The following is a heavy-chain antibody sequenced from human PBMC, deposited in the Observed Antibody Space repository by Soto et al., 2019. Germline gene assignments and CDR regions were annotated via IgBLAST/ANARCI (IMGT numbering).Heavy chain of an antibody. J-gene: IGHJ5*02. CDR3: ARVGTIFGVVTNNWFDP. D-gene: IGHD3-3*01. Sequence: QVQLQESGPGLVKPSQTLSLTCTVSGGSISSGDYYWSWIRQPPGKGLEWIGYISYSGSTYYNPYLKSRVTTVLDTSKNQLYLYLSSVTAADTAVYYGARVGTIFGVVTNNWFDPWGQGTLVTVSS. V-gene: IGHV4-30-4*01. CDR2: ISYSGST. CDR1: GGSISSGDYY.